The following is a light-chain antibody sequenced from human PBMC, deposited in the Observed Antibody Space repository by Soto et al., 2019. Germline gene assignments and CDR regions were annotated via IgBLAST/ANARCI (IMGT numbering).Light chain of an antibody. CDR2: DVS. J-gene: IGLJ2*01. Sequence: QSALTQPASVSGSPGQSITISCTGTRSDLGGYNYVSWYQQHPGKAPKLMIYDVSNRPSGVSNRFSGSKSGNTASLTISGLQSEDEADYYCRSYTSSSTYVVFGGGTKLTVL. CDR3: RSYTSSSTYVV. CDR1: RSDLGGYNY. V-gene: IGLV2-14*01.